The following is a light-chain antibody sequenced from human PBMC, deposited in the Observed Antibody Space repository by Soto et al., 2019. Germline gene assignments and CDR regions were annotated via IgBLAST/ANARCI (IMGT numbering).Light chain of an antibody. CDR2: DAF. CDR1: QSVSNN. Sequence: IVLTQSPATLSLSPWERATLSCRASQSVSNNLAWYQQKPGQAPRLLIFDAFNRATGIPARFSGSGSGTEFALTISSLEPEDFAVYYCQQRSNWPITFGQGTRLEIK. CDR3: QQRSNWPIT. V-gene: IGKV3-11*01. J-gene: IGKJ5*01.